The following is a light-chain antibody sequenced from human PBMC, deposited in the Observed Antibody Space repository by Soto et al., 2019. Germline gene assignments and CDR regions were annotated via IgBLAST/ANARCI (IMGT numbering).Light chain of an antibody. J-gene: IGLJ2*01. CDR2: DVS. CDR1: SSDVGGYNY. V-gene: IGLV2-11*01. Sequence: QSVLTQPRSVSGSPGQSVTISCTGTSSDVGGYNYVSWYQQHPGKAPKLMIYDVSKRPSGVPDRFSGSKSGNTASPTISGLQAEDEADYYCCSYAGIYTSVFGGGTKLTVL. CDR3: CSYAGIYTSV.